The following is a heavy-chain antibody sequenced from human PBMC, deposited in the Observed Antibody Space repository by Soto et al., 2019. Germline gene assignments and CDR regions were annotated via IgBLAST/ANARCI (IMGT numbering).Heavy chain of an antibody. Sequence: EVQLLESGGGLVQPGGSLRLSCAASGFTFSSYAMSWVRQAPGKGLEWVSAISGSGGSTYYADSVKGRFTISRDNSKNTLYLQMNSLRAEDTAVYYCAKHAGGSWSSKYWYFDLWGRGTLVTVSS. CDR2: ISGSGGST. CDR1: GFTFSSYA. J-gene: IGHJ2*01. CDR3: AKHAGGSWSSKYWYFDL. V-gene: IGHV3-23*01. D-gene: IGHD3-10*01.